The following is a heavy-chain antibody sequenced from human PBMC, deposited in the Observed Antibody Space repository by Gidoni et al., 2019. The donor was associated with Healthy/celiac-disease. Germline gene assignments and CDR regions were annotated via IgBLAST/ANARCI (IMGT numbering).Heavy chain of an antibody. CDR3: AREGSSGWRYVDY. D-gene: IGHD6-19*01. CDR2: ISSSSSYI. Sequence: EVQLVESGGGMVKPGGSLRLSGAASGFTLSSYSLNWVRQAPGKGLEWVSSISSSSSYIYYADSVKGRFTISRDNAKNSLYLQMNSLRAEDTAVYYCAREGSSGWRYVDYWGQGTLVTVSS. J-gene: IGHJ4*02. CDR1: GFTLSSYS. V-gene: IGHV3-21*01.